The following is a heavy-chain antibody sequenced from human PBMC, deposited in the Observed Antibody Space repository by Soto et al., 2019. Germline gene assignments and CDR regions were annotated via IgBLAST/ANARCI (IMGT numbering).Heavy chain of an antibody. D-gene: IGHD2-15*01. CDR2: ISAYNGNT. V-gene: IGHV1-18*01. CDR3: AILNAREDCSGGSCYDDAFDI. CDR1: GYTFTSYG. Sequence: QVQLVQSGAEVKKPGASVKVSCKASGYTFTSYGISWVRQAPGQGLERMGWISAYNGNTNYAQKLQGRVTMNTDTSTSTAYMELRSLRSDDTAVYYCAILNAREDCSGGSCYDDAFDIWGQGTMVTVSS. J-gene: IGHJ3*02.